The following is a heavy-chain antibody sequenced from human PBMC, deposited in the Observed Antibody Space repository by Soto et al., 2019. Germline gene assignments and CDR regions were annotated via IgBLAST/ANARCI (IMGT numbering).Heavy chain of an antibody. CDR3: ATSSSSFYYYGMDV. J-gene: IGHJ6*02. D-gene: IGHD6-6*01. Sequence: SETLSLTCAVSGGSISSSNWWSWVRQPPGKGLEWIGEIYHSGSTNYNPSLKSRVTISVDKSKNQFSLKLSSVTAADTAVYYCATSSSSFYYYGMDVWGQGTTVTVSS. V-gene: IGHV4-4*02. CDR1: GGSISSSNW. CDR2: IYHSGST.